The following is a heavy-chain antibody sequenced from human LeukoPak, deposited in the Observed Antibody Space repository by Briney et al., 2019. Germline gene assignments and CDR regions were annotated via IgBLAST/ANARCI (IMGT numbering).Heavy chain of an antibody. J-gene: IGHJ4*02. V-gene: IGHV3-20*04. CDR1: GFTFDDYA. CDR2: LNWNGGST. CDR3: ARGGRGDMASFDY. D-gene: IGHD5-24*01. Sequence: GGSLRLSCAASGFTFDDYAMSWVRQAPGKGLEWVSGLNWNGGSTGYADSVKGRFTISRDNAKNSLYLQMNSLRAEDTALYYCARGGRGDMASFDYWGQGTLVTVSS.